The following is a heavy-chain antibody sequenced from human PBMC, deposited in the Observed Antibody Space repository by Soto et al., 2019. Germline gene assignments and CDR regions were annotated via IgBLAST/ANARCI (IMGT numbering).Heavy chain of an antibody. CDR3: AKGEVEWLRLGGLVDY. Sequence: EVQLLESGGGLVQPGGSLRLSCAASGFTFSSYAMSWVRQAPGKGLEWVSAISGSGGSTYYADSVKGRFTISRDNSKNTLYLQMNSLRAEDTAVYYCAKGEVEWLRLGGLVDYWGQGTLVTVSS. CDR1: GFTFSSYA. D-gene: IGHD5-12*01. V-gene: IGHV3-23*01. CDR2: ISGSGGST. J-gene: IGHJ4*02.